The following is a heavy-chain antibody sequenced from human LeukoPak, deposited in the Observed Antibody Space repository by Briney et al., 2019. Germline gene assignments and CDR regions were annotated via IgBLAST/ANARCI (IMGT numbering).Heavy chain of an antibody. CDR3: ARGDYYDSSGPFDY. D-gene: IGHD3-22*01. CDR2: IWYDGSNK. CDR1: GFTFSSYG. V-gene: IGHV3-33*01. J-gene: IGHJ4*02. Sequence: GGSLRLSCAASGFTFSSYGMHWVRQAPGKGLERVAVIWYDGSNKYYADSVKGRFTISRDNSKNTLYLQMNSLRAEDTAVYYCARGDYYDSSGPFDYWGQGTLVTVSS.